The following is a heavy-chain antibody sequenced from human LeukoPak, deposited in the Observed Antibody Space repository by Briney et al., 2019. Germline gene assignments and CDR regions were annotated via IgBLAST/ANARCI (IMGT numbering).Heavy chain of an antibody. D-gene: IGHD5-18*01. J-gene: IGHJ4*02. Sequence: GGSLRLSCAASGFTFSSYGMHWVRQAPGKGLEWVAFIRYDGSNKYFADSVKGRFTISRDSSKNTLYLQMNSLRVDDMAVYYCARVGRGYSYGYLGLDYWGQGTLVTVSS. CDR1: GFTFSSYG. CDR2: IRYDGSNK. V-gene: IGHV3-30*02. CDR3: ARVGRGYSYGYLGLDY.